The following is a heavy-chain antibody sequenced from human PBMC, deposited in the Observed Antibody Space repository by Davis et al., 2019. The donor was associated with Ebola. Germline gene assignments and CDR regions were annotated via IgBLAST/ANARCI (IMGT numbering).Heavy chain of an antibody. CDR1: GYTFTSYG. CDR2: INPNSGGT. CDR3: ARDVTTVVPFDY. V-gene: IGHV1-2*06. J-gene: IGHJ4*02. Sequence: AASVKVSCKASGYTFTSYGISWVRQAPGQGLEWMGRINPNSGGTNYAQKFQGRVTMTRDTSISTAYMELRSLRSDDTAVYYCARDVTTVVPFDYWGQGTLVTVSS. D-gene: IGHD4-23*01.